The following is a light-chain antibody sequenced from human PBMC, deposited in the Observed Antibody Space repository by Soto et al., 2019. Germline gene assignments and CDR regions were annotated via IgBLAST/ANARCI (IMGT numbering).Light chain of an antibody. Sequence: EIVMTQSPATLSVSPGERATLSCRASQRVSSNFACYQQKPCQAPRLLIYGPSIRATGIPPRFSGSGSGTEFTLIISSLQSEAFAVYYCQQYNNWPGLTFGPGTKVDIK. V-gene: IGKV3D-15*01. CDR1: QRVSSN. CDR2: GPS. J-gene: IGKJ3*01. CDR3: QQYNNWPGLT.